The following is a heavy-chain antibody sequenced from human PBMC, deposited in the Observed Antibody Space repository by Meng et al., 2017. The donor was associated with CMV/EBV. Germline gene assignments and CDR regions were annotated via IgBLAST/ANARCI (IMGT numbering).Heavy chain of an antibody. CDR3: ARGYYSNYVGYHYYYGMDV. V-gene: IGHV4-61*01. CDR2: IYYSGST. CDR1: GGSVSSGSYY. D-gene: IGHD4-11*01. J-gene: IGHJ6*02. Sequence: SETLSLTCTVSGGSVSSGSYYWSWIRQPPGKGLEWIGYIYYSGSTNYNPSLKSRVTISVDTSKNQFSLKLSSVTAADTAVYYCARGYYSNYVGYHYYYGMDVWGQGTTVTVSS.